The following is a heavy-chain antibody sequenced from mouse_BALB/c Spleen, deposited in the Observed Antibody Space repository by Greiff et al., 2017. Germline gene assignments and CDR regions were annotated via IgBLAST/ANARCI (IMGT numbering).Heavy chain of an antibody. V-gene: IGHV5-6-4*01. CDR2: ISRGGSYT. J-gene: IGHJ4*01. CDR3: TRGRVGYDYDEGYAMDY. D-gene: IGHD2-4*01. CDR1: GFTFSSYT. Sequence: EVQRVESGGGLVKPGGSLKLSCAASGFTFSSYTMSWVSQTPEKRLEWVATISRGGSYTYYPDSVKGRFTFSRDNAKNTLYLQMSSLRSEDTAMYYCTRGRVGYDYDEGYAMDYWGQGTSVTVSS.